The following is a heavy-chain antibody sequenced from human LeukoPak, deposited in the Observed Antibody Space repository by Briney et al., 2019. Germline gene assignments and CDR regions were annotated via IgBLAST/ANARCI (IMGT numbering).Heavy chain of an antibody. Sequence: GGSLRLSCAASGFTFSSYAMHWVRQAPGKGLECVSAISSNGGSTYYANSVKGRFTISRDNSKNTLYIHMGSLRAEDMAVYYCARGGYRTTRVCYYGDYGRDYWGQGPLVTVSS. CDR3: ARGGYRTTRVCYYGDYGRDY. J-gene: IGHJ4*02. D-gene: IGHD2-8*01. CDR1: GFTFSSYA. V-gene: IGHV3-64*01. CDR2: ISSNGGST.